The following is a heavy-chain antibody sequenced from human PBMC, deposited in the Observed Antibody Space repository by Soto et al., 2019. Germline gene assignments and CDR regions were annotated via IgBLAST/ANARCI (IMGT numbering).Heavy chain of an antibody. CDR3: VSQRTSVLTQAYFDY. CDR2: VYYRGRS. Sequence: SETLSLTCTVSGGSVSNSNYYWVWIRHSPGKGLEWIGSVYYRGRSYSKSSVKSRVTISVDTSKNQFSLNLNSVTASDTAVYFCVSQRTSVLTQAYFDYWGPGALVTVSS. CDR1: GGSVSNSNYY. J-gene: IGHJ4*02. V-gene: IGHV4-39*01. D-gene: IGHD2-8*01.